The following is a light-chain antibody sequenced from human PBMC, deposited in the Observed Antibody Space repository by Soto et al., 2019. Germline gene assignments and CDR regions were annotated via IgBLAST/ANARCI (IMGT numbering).Light chain of an antibody. J-gene: IGLJ1*01. CDR3: SSYASTSPYV. Sequence: QSVLTQPASVSGSPLQSITISCTGTSSDVGGYNYVSWYQQHPGKAPKLMIHGVTNRPSGVSDRFSGSKSGNTASLTISGLQAEDEADYYCSSYASTSPYVFGTGTRSPS. CDR1: SSDVGGYNY. V-gene: IGLV2-14*01. CDR2: GVT.